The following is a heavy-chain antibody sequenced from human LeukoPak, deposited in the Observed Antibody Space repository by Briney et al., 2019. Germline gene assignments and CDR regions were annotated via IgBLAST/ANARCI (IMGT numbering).Heavy chain of an antibody. Sequence: PGGSLRLSCAASGFTFSSYEMNWVRQAPGKGLEWVSYISSSSSTIYYADSVKGRFTISRDNAKNSLYLQMNSLRAEDTAVYYCARRFGEYLRPFDYWGQGTLVTVSS. CDR3: ARRFGEYLRPFDY. V-gene: IGHV3-48*03. CDR1: GFTFSSYE. J-gene: IGHJ4*02. D-gene: IGHD3-16*01. CDR2: ISSSSSTI.